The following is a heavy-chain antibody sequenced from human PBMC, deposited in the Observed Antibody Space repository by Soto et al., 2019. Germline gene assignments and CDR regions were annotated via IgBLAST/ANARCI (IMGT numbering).Heavy chain of an antibody. Sequence: GASVKVSFKASGYTFTGHYIHWGRQAPGQGPEWMGEIGPANGDTRYGQKFQGRVTMTRDTSITTVYMELNNLRLDDTAIYYCGRGRSGQLVVFYWGQGTPVTVSS. CDR2: IGPANGDT. CDR1: GYTFTGHY. CDR3: GRGRSGQLVVFY. J-gene: IGHJ4*02. V-gene: IGHV1-2*02. D-gene: IGHD1-26*01.